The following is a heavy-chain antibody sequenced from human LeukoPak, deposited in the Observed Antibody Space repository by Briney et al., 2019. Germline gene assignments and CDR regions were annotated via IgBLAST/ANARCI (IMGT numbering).Heavy chain of an antibody. CDR2: LSGSGGST. J-gene: IGHJ4*02. Sequence: GGSLRLSCAASGFTFSNYAMSWVRQAPGKGLEWVSGLSGSGGSTNYADSVKGRFTISRDNSKNTLNLQMKGLRAGDTAVYYCAKVSISAAGPFDYWGQGTLVTVSS. CDR1: GFTFSNYA. D-gene: IGHD6-13*01. V-gene: IGHV3-23*01. CDR3: AKVSISAAGPFDY.